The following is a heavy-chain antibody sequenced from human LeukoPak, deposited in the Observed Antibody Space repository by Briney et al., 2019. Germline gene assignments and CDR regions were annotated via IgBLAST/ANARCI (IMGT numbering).Heavy chain of an antibody. CDR3: AKGPAYQLLDC. D-gene: IGHD2-2*01. CDR2: ISGNGRST. V-gene: IGHV3-23*01. J-gene: IGHJ4*02. Sequence: PGGSLRLSCAASGFTFSSHAMSWVRQAPGKGLEWVSVISGNGRSTYYADSVKGRFTISRDNSKNTLYLQMNSLRAEDTAVYYCAKGPAYQLLDCWGQGTLVTVSS. CDR1: GFTFSSHA.